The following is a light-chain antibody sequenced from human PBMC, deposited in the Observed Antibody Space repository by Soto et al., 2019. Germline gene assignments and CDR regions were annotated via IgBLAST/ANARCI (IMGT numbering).Light chain of an antibody. J-gene: IGLJ1*01. CDR2: DVT. CDR3: NSYTSSRTYV. Sequence: QSVLTQPASVPGSPGQSITISCTGTSSDVGGYNYVSWYQQHPGKAPKLMIYDVTNRPSGVSNRFSGSKSGNTAPLTISGLQAEDEADYYCNSYTSSRTYVFGVGTKVTVL. CDR1: SSDVGGYNY. V-gene: IGLV2-14*01.